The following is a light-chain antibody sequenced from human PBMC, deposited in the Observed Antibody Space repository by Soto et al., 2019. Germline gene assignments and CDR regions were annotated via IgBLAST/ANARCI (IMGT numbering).Light chain of an antibody. CDR1: QDIRNH. CDR2: IVS. CDR3: QHLDSNPPWT. V-gene: IGKV1-9*01. Sequence: IQLTQSPSSLAASVGDRVTITCRASQDIRNHLAWYQQKPGEAPKLLIYIVSTLNSGVPPRFSGSGSPTDFTLIINNLQPEDSATYYCQHLDSNPPWTFGQGTKVEIK. J-gene: IGKJ1*01.